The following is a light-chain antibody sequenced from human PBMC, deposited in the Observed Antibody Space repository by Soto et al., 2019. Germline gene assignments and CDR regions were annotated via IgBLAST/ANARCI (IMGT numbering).Light chain of an antibody. V-gene: IGLV2-14*03. CDR3: SSYTSSSTLV. Sequence: QSALTQPASVSGSPGQAITISCSGTSSDVGAFNYVSWYQQHPGKAPKLMIYDVSNRPSGVSNRFSGSKSGNTASLTISGLRAEDEAVYYCSSYTSSSTLVFGGGTKLTVL. CDR2: DVS. J-gene: IGLJ2*01. CDR1: SSDVGAFNY.